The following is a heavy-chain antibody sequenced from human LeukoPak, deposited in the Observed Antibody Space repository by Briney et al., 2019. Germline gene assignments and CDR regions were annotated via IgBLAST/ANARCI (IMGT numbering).Heavy chain of an antibody. J-gene: IGHJ4*02. V-gene: IGHV4-39*01. CDR3: ARHALWFGVESAY. CDR2: LYYSGST. Sequence: SETLSLTCTVSGGSISSSSYYWGWIRQPPGKWLEGIGSLYYSGSTYYNPSLKTRVTISVDTSTNQFSLKLTSVTAADTALYYCARHALWFGVESAYWGQGTLVTVSS. CDR1: GGSISSSSYY. D-gene: IGHD3-10*01.